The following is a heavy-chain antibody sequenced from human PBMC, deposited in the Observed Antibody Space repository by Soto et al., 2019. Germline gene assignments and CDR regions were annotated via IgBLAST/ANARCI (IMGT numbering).Heavy chain of an antibody. J-gene: IGHJ6*03. D-gene: IGHD2-15*01. CDR1: GFTFDDYA. CDR3: AKDMRVAARPGYYYYYYMDV. V-gene: IGHV3-9*01. Sequence: EVQLVESGGGLVQPGRSLRLSCAASGFTFDDYAMHWVRQAPGKGLEWVSGISWNSGSIGYADSVKGRFTISRDNAKNSLYLQINSLRAEDTALYYCAKDMRVAARPGYYYYYYMDVWGKGTTVTVSS. CDR2: ISWNSGSI.